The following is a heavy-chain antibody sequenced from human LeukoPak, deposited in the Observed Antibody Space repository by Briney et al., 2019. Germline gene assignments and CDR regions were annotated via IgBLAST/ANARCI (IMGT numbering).Heavy chain of an antibody. CDR2: INHSGST. J-gene: IGHJ4*02. CDR1: GGSFSGYY. V-gene: IGHV4-34*01. D-gene: IGHD3-3*01. Sequence: PSETLSLTCAVYGGSFSGYYWSWIRQPPGKGLEWIGEINHSGSTNYNPSLKSRVTISVDTPKNQFSLKLSSVTAADTAVYYCARASYDFWSGYYLGYWGQGTLVTVSS. CDR3: ARASYDFWSGYYLGY.